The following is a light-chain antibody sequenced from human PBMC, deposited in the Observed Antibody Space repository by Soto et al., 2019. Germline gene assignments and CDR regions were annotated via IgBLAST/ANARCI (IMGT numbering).Light chain of an antibody. CDR2: GAS. Sequence: DIVMTQSPAILSASPGERVTLYCRASRSIDTYLAWFQHKPGQAAKLLIFGASTRAAGVPPRFSGGGSGTEFTLTISSLRSEDFAIYFCRQYDAWPPGTFGGGTAVEI. J-gene: IGKJ4*01. CDR1: RSIDTY. CDR3: RQYDAWPPGT. V-gene: IGKV3-15*01.